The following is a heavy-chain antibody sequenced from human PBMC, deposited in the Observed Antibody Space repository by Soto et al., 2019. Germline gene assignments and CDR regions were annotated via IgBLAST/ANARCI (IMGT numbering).Heavy chain of an antibody. CDR3: ARDPNYYFPGYYFDY. CDR1: GFTFSNYD. J-gene: IGHJ4*02. D-gene: IGHD3-10*02. Sequence: QVQLVESGGGVVQPGRSLRLSCAASGFTFSNYDIHWVRQAPGKGLEWVAVIGSDGSNKDYADSVKGRFTISRDNSKNTLYLQMNSLRAEDTAVYYCARDPNYYFPGYYFDYWGQGTLVTVSS. CDR2: IGSDGSNK. V-gene: IGHV3-33*01.